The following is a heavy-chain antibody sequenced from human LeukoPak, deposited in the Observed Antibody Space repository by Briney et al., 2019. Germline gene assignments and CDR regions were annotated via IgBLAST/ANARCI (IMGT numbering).Heavy chain of an antibody. CDR2: INGNGGST. CDR3: AKGTMARGFDY. V-gene: IGHV3-23*01. CDR1: GFTFSGYA. Sequence: PGGSLRLSCAASGFTFSGYAMNWVRQAPGKGLEWVSSINGNGGSTYYADSVKGRFTISRDNSKNTLYLQMNSLRAEDTAVYYCAKGTMARGFDYWGQGTLVTVSS. J-gene: IGHJ4*02. D-gene: IGHD3-10*01.